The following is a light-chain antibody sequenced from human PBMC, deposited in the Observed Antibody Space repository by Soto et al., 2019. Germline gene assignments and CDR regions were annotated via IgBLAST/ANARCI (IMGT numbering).Light chain of an antibody. CDR1: ERISSNF. Sequence: VLTQSPDTLSLSPGERATLSCRASERISSNFLAWYQQRPRQAPRLLIYGASTRASGIPDRFSGSGSGTDFALTISRLEPEYFAVFYCEQYGTSPFTFHPGPTVEIK. V-gene: IGKV3-20*01. J-gene: IGKJ3*01. CDR3: EQYGTSPFT. CDR2: GAS.